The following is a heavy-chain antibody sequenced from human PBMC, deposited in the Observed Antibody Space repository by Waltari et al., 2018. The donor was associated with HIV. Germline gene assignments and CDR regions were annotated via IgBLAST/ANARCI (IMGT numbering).Heavy chain of an antibody. CDR1: GFTFSTYW. CDR2: IKSEGSST. D-gene: IGHD3-16*01. Sequence: EVQLVESGGGLVQPGGSLRLSCAASGFTFSTYWMHWVRQVPGKGLVWVARIKSEGSSTSYADSVKGRFTVSRDNAKNTLYLQMNSLRPEDSAVYYCATPIMIAFGGDDFWGQGTLVTVSS. J-gene: IGHJ4*02. V-gene: IGHV3-74*01. CDR3: ATPIMIAFGGDDF.